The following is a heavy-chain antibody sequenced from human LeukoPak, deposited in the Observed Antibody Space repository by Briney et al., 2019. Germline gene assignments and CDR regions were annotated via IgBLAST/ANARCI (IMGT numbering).Heavy chain of an antibody. CDR3: ARGSDGRGVSYYYYYAMDV. Sequence: PGGSLRLSCAASGFIFSSYEMNWVRQAPGKGPEWVSYISTTASTIYYADSVKGRSTISRDNAKNSLFLQMDSLRAEDTAVYYCARGSDGRGVSYYYYYAMDVWGQGTTVTVSS. CDR2: ISTTASTI. J-gene: IGHJ6*02. CDR1: GFIFSSYE. D-gene: IGHD3-10*01. V-gene: IGHV3-48*03.